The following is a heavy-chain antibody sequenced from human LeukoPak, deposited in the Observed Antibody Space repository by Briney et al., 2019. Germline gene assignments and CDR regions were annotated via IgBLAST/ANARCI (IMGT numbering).Heavy chain of an antibody. CDR1: GGTFSSYA. V-gene: IGHV1-69*13. CDR3: ARGSGYYLWYFDY. Sequence: APVKVSCKASGGTFSSYAISWVRQAPGQGLEWMGGIIPIFGTANYAQKFQGRVTITADESTSTAYMELSSLRSEDTAVYYCARGSGYYLWYFDYWGQGTLVTVSS. CDR2: IIPIFGTA. D-gene: IGHD3-22*01. J-gene: IGHJ4*02.